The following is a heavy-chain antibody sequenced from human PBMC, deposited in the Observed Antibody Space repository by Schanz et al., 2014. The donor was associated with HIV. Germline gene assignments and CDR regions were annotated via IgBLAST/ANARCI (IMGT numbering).Heavy chain of an antibody. CDR3: AKPEYDSRGSSQSHFDY. Sequence: VQLVESGGGLVQPGGLLRLSCAASGFTFSGFAMSWVRQTPGKGLEWVSSISESGGRSYYADSVNGRFTISRDNSKNTLYLQMTTLRIDDTAVYYCAKPEYDSRGSSQSHFDYWGQGTLVTVSS. CDR1: GFTFSGFA. J-gene: IGHJ4*02. D-gene: IGHD3-22*01. V-gene: IGHV3-23*04. CDR2: ISESGGRS.